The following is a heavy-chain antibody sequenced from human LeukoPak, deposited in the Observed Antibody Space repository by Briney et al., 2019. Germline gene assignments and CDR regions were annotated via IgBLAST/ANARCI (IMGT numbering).Heavy chain of an antibody. CDR1: GFTFSSYS. D-gene: IGHD3-3*02. Sequence: NSGGSLRLSCAASGFTFSSYSMNWVRQAPGKGLEWVSSISSGSSYIYYADSVKGRFTISRDNAKNSLYLQMNSLRAEDTAVYYCARGPPHLVTTRGGGYDHWGQGTLVTVSS. CDR3: ARGPPHLVTTRGGGYDH. J-gene: IGHJ4*02. V-gene: IGHV3-21*01. CDR2: ISSGSSYI.